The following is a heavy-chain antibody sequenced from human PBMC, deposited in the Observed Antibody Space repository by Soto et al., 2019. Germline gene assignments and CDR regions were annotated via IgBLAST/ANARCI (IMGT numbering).Heavy chain of an antibody. CDR3: ASTIAAGGFDP. CDR2: IYYSGST. CDR1: GGSISSGDYY. Sequence: SETLSLTCTVSGGSISSGDYYWSWIRQPPGKGLEWIGYIYYSGSTYYNPSLKSRVTISVDTSKNQFSLKLSSVTAADTAVYYCASTIAAGGFDPWGQGTLVTAPQ. V-gene: IGHV4-30-4*01. J-gene: IGHJ5*02. D-gene: IGHD6-13*01.